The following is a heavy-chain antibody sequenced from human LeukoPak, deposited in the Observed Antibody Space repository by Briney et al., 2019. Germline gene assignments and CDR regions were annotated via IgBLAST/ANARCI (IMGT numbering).Heavy chain of an antibody. V-gene: IGHV3-53*01. D-gene: IGHD3-22*01. CDR2: LYSGGST. J-gene: IGHJ4*02. CDR1: GFTVSSNY. CDR3: ARGSGSGYYLWFDY. Sequence: GGSPRLSCAASGFTVSSNYMGWVRQAPGKGLEWVSVLYSGGSTYYADSVKGRFTISRDNSKNTLYLQMNSLRAEDTAVYYCARGSGSGYYLWFDYWGQGTLVTVSS.